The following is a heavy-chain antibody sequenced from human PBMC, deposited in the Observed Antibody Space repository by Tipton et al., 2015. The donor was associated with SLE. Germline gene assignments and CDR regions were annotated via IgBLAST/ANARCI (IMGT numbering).Heavy chain of an antibody. J-gene: IGHJ4*02. CDR2: IYYTGST. CDR1: GGSVNSNTYY. D-gene: IGHD3-10*01. V-gene: IGHV4-61*01. Sequence: TLSLTCSVSGGSVNSNTYYWSWIRQSPGKGLEWIGHIYYTGSTDYSPSLTSRVTMSLDASKNQFSLKLDSVTAADTATYYCTRSNRGVIITPDGWGQGSRVTASS. CDR3: TRSNRGVIITPDG.